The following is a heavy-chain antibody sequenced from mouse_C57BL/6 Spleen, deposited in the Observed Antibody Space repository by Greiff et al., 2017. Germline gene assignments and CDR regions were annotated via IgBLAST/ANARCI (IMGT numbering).Heavy chain of an antibody. Sequence: DVMLVESGGGLVKPGGSLKLSCAASGFTFSSYTMSWVRQTPEKRLEWVATISGGGGNTYYPDSVKGRFTFSRDNAKNTLYLQMSSLRSEDTALYYCASFYYGNYGMVYWGQGTTLTVSS. J-gene: IGHJ2*01. CDR2: ISGGGGNT. CDR3: ASFYYGNYGMVY. CDR1: GFTFSSYT. D-gene: IGHD2-1*01. V-gene: IGHV5-9*01.